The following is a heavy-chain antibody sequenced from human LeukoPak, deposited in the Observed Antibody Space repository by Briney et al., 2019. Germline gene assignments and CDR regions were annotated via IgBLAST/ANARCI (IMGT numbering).Heavy chain of an antibody. V-gene: IGHV4-59*01. CDR2: IYYSGST. CDR3: ARDIEEGGDAFDI. D-gene: IGHD2-15*01. Sequence: ASETLSLTCTVPGGSISSYYWSWIRQPPGKGLEWIGYIYYSGSTNYNPSLKSRVTISVDTSKNQFSLKLSSVTAADTAVYYCARDIEEGGDAFDIWGQGTMVTVSS. CDR1: GGSISSYY. J-gene: IGHJ3*02.